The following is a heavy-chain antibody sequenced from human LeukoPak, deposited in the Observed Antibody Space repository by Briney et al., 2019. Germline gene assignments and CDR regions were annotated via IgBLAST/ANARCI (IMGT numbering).Heavy chain of an antibody. V-gene: IGHV3-33*01. CDR1: GFTFSSYG. J-gene: IGHJ3*02. Sequence: GGSLRLSCAASGFTFSSYGMHWVRQAPGKGLEWVAVIWYDGSNKYYADSVKGRFTISRDNSKNTLYLQMNSLRAEDTAVYYCARVHELLDAFDIWAKGQWSPSLQ. D-gene: IGHD1-26*01. CDR3: ARVHELLDAFDI. CDR2: IWYDGSNK.